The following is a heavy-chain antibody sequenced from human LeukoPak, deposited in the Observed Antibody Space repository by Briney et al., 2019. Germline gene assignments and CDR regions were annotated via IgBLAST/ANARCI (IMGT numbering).Heavy chain of an antibody. V-gene: IGHV3-11*05. D-gene: IGHD2-2*02. CDR3: ARDWYCSSSICYTDRNWFDP. J-gene: IGHJ5*02. CDR2: ISTTSTYT. Sequence: PGGSLRLSCAASGFTFSDYYMSWIRQAPGKGLEWVSYISTTSTYTDYAGSVKGRFTISRDNAKNLLYLQMNSLRPEDTAAYYCARDWYCSSSICYTDRNWFDPWGQGTLVTVPS. CDR1: GFTFSDYY.